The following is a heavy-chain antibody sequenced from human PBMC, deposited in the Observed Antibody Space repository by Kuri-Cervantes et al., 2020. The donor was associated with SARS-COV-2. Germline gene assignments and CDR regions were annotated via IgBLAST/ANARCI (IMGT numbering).Heavy chain of an antibody. CDR1: GYTFTSYG. D-gene: IGHD2-2*01. CDR3: ARDSGIYCSSTSCYGSWFDP. Sequence: ASVKVFCKASGYTFTSYGISWVRQAPGQGLEWMGWISAYNGNTNYAQKLQGRVTMTTDTSTSTAYMELRSLRSDDTAVYYCARDSGIYCSSTSCYGSWFDPWGQGTLVTVSS. J-gene: IGHJ5*02. V-gene: IGHV1-18*01. CDR2: ISAYNGNT.